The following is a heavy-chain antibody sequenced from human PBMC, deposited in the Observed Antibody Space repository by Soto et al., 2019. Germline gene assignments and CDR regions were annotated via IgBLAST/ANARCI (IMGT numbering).Heavy chain of an antibody. CDR2: IIPIFGTA. V-gene: IGHV1-69*01. J-gene: IGHJ4*02. D-gene: IGHD6-19*01. Sequence: QVQLVQSGAEVKKPGSSVKVSCKASGGTFSSYAISWVRQAPGQGLEWMGGIIPIFGTANYAQKFQGRVTITADESTSTAYMELSSLRSEDTAVYYCARSAVAGTEYYFDYWGQGPLVTVSS. CDR3: ARSAVAGTEYYFDY. CDR1: GGTFSSYA.